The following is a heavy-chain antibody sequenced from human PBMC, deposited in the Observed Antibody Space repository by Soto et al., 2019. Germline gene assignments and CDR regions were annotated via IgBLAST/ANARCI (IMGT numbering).Heavy chain of an antibody. CDR2: TNAVDGNS. V-gene: IGHV1-3*01. D-gene: IGHD7-27*01. J-gene: IGHJ6*02. CDR1: GYTFTHYA. CDR3: ATSSKWGSEDHFYAMHD. Sequence: QAHLVQSGAEVKKPGASVKVSCQAFGYTFTHYAIHWVRQAPGHSLEWLGWTNAVDGNSKYSESFQGRVTLTADTPPTAVYMELASLTSKATAMYCCATSSKWGSEDHFYAMHDWGQGTTEIVSS.